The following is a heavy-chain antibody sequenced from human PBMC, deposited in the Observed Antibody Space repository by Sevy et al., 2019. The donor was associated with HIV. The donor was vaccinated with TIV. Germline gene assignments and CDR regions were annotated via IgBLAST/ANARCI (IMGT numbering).Heavy chain of an antibody. CDR1: GFIFSNFW. CDR2: IQKDEGDK. Sequence: GGSLRLSCAASGFIFSNFWMTWVHQAPGKGLEWVANIQKDEGDKLYVDSVKGRFTISRDNAKNSLYLQMNSLRAEDTAVYYCAKLRGDYSAFDYWGQGTLVTVSS. J-gene: IGHJ4*02. CDR3: AKLRGDYSAFDY. V-gene: IGHV3-7*01. D-gene: IGHD2-15*01.